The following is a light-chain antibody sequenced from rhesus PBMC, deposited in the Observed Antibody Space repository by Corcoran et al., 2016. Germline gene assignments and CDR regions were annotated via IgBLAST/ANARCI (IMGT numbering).Light chain of an antibody. Sequence: DIQMTQSPSSLSAYVGDTVTITCQASQGISKHLAGYQQKPGKAPKLLIYDASTSQSGVPSRFSGSGAGTESTLTISSLQPEDLATYYCQQHNSYPFTFGPGTKLDIK. CDR1: QGISKH. CDR2: DAS. V-gene: IGKV1-33*02. J-gene: IGKJ3*01. CDR3: QQHNSYPFT.